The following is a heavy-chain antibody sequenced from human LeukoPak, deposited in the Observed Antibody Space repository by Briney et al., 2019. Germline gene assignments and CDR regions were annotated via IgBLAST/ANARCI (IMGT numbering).Heavy chain of an antibody. CDR3: AKGSTSSWNYYFDY. D-gene: IGHD6-13*01. J-gene: IGHJ4*02. V-gene: IGHV3-23*01. CDR2: ISDSGGST. CDR1: GFSFSNYA. Sequence: GGSLRLSCAASGFSFSNYAMSWVRQAPGKGLEWVSAISDSGGSTYYADSVKGRFTISRDNSKNTLNLQMNSLRGEDTAVYYCAKGSTSSWNYYFDYWGQGTLVTVSS.